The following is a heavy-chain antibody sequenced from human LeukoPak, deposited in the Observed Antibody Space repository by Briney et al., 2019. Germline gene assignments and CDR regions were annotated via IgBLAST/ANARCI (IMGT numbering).Heavy chain of an antibody. CDR1: GYSISSGYY. V-gene: IGHV4-38-2*02. CDR2: IYHSGST. Sequence: SETLSLTCTVSGYSISSGYYWGWIRQPPGKGLEWIGSIYHSGSTYYNPSLKSRVTISVDTSKNQFSLKLSSVTAADTAVYYCARASDVLRYFDWLFVSTYYFDYWGQGTLVTVSS. J-gene: IGHJ4*02. CDR3: ARASDVLRYFDWLFVSTYYFDY. D-gene: IGHD3-9*01.